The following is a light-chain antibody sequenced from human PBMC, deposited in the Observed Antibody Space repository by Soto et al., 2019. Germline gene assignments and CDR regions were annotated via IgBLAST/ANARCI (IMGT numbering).Light chain of an antibody. CDR1: SSNIGSTYD. CDR2: GNT. J-gene: IGLJ1*01. V-gene: IGLV1-40*01. Sequence: QSVLTQPPSVSGAPGQRVTISCTGSSSNIGSTYDVQWYQQLPGTAPKLLIHGNTNRPSGVPDRFSGSKSGTSASLSISGLQSEDEADYFCAAWDDSLNASVFGTGTKVTVL. CDR3: AAWDDSLNASV.